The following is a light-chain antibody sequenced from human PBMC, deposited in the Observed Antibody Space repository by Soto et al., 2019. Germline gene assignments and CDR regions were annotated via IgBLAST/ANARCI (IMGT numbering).Light chain of an antibody. CDR2: AAS. CDR3: QQYYSYPPA. Sequence: DIVMTQSPDSLAVSLGERATINCKSSQSVLYNSNNKNYLAWYQQKPGKAPKLLIYAASTLQSGVPSRFSGSGSGTDFTLTISCLQSEDFATYYCQQYYSYPPAFGQGTKVEIK. V-gene: IGKV4-1*01. J-gene: IGKJ1*01. CDR1: QSVLYNSNNKNY.